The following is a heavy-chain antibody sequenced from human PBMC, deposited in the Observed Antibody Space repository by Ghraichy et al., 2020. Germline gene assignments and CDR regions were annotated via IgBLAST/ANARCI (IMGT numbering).Heavy chain of an antibody. V-gene: IGHV3-9*01. CDR1: GFTFDDYA. J-gene: IGHJ4*02. D-gene: IGHD2-15*01. Sequence: LSLTCAASGFTFDDYAMHWVRQAPGKGLEWVSGISWNSGSIGYADSVKGRFTISRDNAKNSRYLQMNSLRAEDTALYYCAKASGYFDYWGKGTLVTVSS. CDR3: AKASGYFDY. CDR2: ISWNSGSI.